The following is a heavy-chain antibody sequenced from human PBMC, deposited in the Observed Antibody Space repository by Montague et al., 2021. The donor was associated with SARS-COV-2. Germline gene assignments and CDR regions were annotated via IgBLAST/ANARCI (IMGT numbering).Heavy chain of an antibody. CDR1: GFTFSSYA. CDR2: ISGNGGET. V-gene: IGHV3-23*01. Sequence: SLRFSCAASGFTFSSYAMFWVRQAPGKGLEWVSSISGNGGETYYADSVKGRLTTSRDNSKDTLYLQMNSLRAEDTATYYCAKAGFCSGGSCWGQGTPVTVS. CDR3: AKAGFCSGGSC. D-gene: IGHD2-15*01. J-gene: IGHJ4*02.